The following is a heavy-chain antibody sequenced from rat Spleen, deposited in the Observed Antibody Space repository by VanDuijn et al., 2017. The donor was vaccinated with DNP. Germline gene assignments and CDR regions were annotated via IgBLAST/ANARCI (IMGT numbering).Heavy chain of an antibody. CDR1: GFNFNDYW. CDR3: ARGPNYGGYADYFDY. V-gene: IGHV4-2*01. J-gene: IGHJ2*01. CDR2: INKDSSTI. Sequence: EVKLVESGGGLVQPGRSLKLSCAASGFNFNDYWMGWVRQAPGKGLEWIGQINKDSSTISYSPSLKDKLTISRDSAQNTLYLQMSKLGSEDTAIYYCARGPNYGGYADYFDYWGQGVTVTVS. D-gene: IGHD1-11*01.